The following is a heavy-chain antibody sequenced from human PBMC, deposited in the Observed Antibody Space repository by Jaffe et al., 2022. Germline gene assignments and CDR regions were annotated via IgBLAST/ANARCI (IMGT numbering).Heavy chain of an antibody. CDR1: GFTFSSYS. V-gene: IGHV3-48*01. CDR2: ISSSSSTI. D-gene: IGHD4-17*01. J-gene: IGHJ4*02. Sequence: EVQLVESGGGLVQPGGSLRLSCAASGFTFSSYSMNWVRQAPGKGLEWVSYISSSSSTIYYADSVKGRFTISRDNAKNSLYLQMNSLRAEDTAVYYCARGDGDYAKFHKFDYWGQGTLVTVSS. CDR3: ARGDGDYAKFHKFDY.